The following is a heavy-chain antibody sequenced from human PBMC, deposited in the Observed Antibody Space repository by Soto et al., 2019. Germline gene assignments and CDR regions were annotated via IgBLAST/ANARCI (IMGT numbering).Heavy chain of an antibody. CDR3: ARSTKDDGAYG. CDR2: IYSNGDT. D-gene: IGHD4-17*01. CDR1: GFTVGYHY. J-gene: IGHJ4*02. Sequence: EVQLVESGGGLVQPGGSLRLSCAASGFTVGYHYMSWVRQVPGKGLEWVSVIYSNGDTDHADSVKGRFIISRDTSKNTGYPQMTSLRAEDTAVYYCARSTKDDGAYGRGQGTRGTVS. V-gene: IGHV3-66*01.